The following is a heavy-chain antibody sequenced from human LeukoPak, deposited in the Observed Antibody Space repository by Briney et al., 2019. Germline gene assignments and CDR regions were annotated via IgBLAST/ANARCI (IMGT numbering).Heavy chain of an antibody. CDR2: IYYTGST. J-gene: IGHJ6*03. CDR1: GASISSSSYY. CDR3: ARERRDGYDVYYYYNYMDV. D-gene: IGHD5-24*01. Sequence: PSPTLSLTCTLSGASISSSSYYWGWIRQPPGKGLEWIGSIYYTGSTYYNPSLKSRVTISVDTSKNQFSLKLSSVTAADTAVYYCARERRDGYDVYYYYNYMDVWGKGTTVTVSS. V-gene: IGHV4-39*07.